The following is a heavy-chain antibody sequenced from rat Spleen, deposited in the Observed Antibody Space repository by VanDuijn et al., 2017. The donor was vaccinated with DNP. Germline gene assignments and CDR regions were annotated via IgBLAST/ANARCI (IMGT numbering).Heavy chain of an antibody. V-gene: IGHV3-1*01. J-gene: IGHJ2*01. CDR1: GYSITSNY. CDR3: ARWAYYFDY. CDR2: INYSGTP. Sequence: EVQLQESGPGLVKPSQSLSLTCSVTGYSITSNYWGWIRKFPGNKMEWIGHINYSGTPNYNPSLKSRISISRDTSKNQFFLQLNSVTTEDTATYYCARWAYYFDYWGQGVMVTVSS.